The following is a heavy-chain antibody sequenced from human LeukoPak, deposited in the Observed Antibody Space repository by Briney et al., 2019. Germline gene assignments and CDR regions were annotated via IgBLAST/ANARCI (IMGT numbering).Heavy chain of an antibody. D-gene: IGHD3-10*01. CDR3: ARDIKYYYGSGGDVGWFDP. CDR1: GYTFTGYY. CDR2: INPNSGGT. J-gene: IGHJ5*02. V-gene: IGHV1-2*04. Sequence: ASVNVSCKASGYTFTGYYMHWVRQAPGQGLEWMGWINPNSGGTNYAQKFQGWVTMTRDTSISTAYMELSRLRSDDTAVYYYARDIKYYYGSGGDVGWFDPWGQGTLVTVSS.